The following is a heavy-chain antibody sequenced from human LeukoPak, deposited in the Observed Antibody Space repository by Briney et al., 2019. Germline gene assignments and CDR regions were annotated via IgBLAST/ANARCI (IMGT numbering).Heavy chain of an antibody. V-gene: IGHV1-69*13. D-gene: IGHD3-3*01. CDR2: IIPIFGTA. J-gene: IGHJ4*02. CDR3: AQSVDFWSGYYTPFDY. CDR1: GGTFSSYA. Sequence: SVKASCKASGGTFSSYAISWVRQAPGQGLEWMGGIIPIFGTANYAQKFQGRVTITADESTSTAYMELSSLRSEDTAVYYCAQSVDFWSGYYTPFDYWGQGTLVTVSS.